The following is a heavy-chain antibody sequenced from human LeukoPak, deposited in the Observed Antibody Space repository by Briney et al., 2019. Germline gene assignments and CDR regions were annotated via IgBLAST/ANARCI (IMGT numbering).Heavy chain of an antibody. CDR3: AKVLVLVSANRYYFDY. J-gene: IGHJ4*02. Sequence: PGGSLRLSCAASGLTFSGSAMSWVRQAPGKGLEWVSIISGSGNRTYYADSVKGRFTISRDNSKNTLYLQMNSLRAEDTAVYYCAKVLVLVSANRYYFDYWGQGTLVTVSS. D-gene: IGHD2-15*01. V-gene: IGHV3-23*01. CDR2: ISGSGNRT. CDR1: GLTFSGSA.